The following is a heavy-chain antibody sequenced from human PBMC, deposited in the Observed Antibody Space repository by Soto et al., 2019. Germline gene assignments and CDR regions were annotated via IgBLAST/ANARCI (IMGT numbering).Heavy chain of an antibody. V-gene: IGHV3-21*01. D-gene: IGHD1-26*01. CDR3: ARVGSVSFHSHFDY. CDR1: GFTCSSYS. Sequence: EVQLVESGGGLVKPGWSLRLSCAASGFTCSSYSMNWVRQPPGKGLEWVSSISSSSSYIYYADSVKGRFTISRDNAKNSLYLQMNSLRDEDTAVDYCARVGSVSFHSHFDYWGQGTLVTVSS. J-gene: IGHJ4*02. CDR2: ISSSSSYI.